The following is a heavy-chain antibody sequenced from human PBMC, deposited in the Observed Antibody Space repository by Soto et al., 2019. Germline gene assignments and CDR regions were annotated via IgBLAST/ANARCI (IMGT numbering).Heavy chain of an antibody. D-gene: IGHD6-13*01. CDR1: GGSISSYY. CDR3: ARLGYSSSWHYYYYGMDV. Sequence: SETLSLSCTVSGGSISSYYWSWIRQPPGKGLEWIGYIYYSGSTNYNPSLKSRVTISVDTSKNQFSLKLSSVTAADTAVYYCARLGYSSSWHYYYYGMDVWGQGTTVTVSS. CDR2: IYYSGST. V-gene: IGHV4-59*08. J-gene: IGHJ6*02.